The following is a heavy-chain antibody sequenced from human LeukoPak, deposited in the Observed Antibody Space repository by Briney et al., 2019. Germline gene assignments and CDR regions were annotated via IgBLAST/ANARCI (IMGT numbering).Heavy chain of an antibody. Sequence: GGSLRLSCAASGFTVSSNYMSWVRQAPGKGLEWVSVIYSGGSTYYADSVKGRFTISRDNAKTSLYLQMNSLRAEDTAVYYCARDRDSSGSGFYWGQGTLVTVSS. V-gene: IGHV3-53*01. J-gene: IGHJ4*02. CDR2: IYSGGST. CDR1: GFTVSSNY. D-gene: IGHD6-19*01. CDR3: ARDRDSSGSGFY.